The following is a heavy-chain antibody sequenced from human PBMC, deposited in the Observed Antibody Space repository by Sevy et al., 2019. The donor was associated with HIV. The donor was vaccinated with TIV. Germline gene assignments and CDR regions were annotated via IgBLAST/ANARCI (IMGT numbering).Heavy chain of an antibody. CDR2: INPNSGGT. Sequence: ASVKVSCKASGYTFTGYYMHWVRQAPGQGLEWMGWINPNSGGTNYAQKFQGRVTMTRETSIGTAYMELSRLRSDDTAVYYCARDTGDGYNLFDFWGQGTLVTVSS. J-gene: IGHJ4*02. V-gene: IGHV1-2*02. CDR1: GYTFTGYY. CDR3: ARDTGDGYNLFDF. D-gene: IGHD5-12*01.